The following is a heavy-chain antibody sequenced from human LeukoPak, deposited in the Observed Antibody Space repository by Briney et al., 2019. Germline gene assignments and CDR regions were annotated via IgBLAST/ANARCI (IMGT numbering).Heavy chain of an antibody. J-gene: IGHJ3*02. CDR3: ARVGPDDAFDI. Sequence: PSETLSLTCTVSGASVSSYYWSWIRQPPGKGPEWIGYFSYSGSTNYNPSLKSRVTISVDTSKNQFSLKLSSVTAADTAVYYCARVGPDDAFDIWGQGTMVTVSS. CDR1: GASVSSYY. V-gene: IGHV4-59*02. CDR2: FSYSGST.